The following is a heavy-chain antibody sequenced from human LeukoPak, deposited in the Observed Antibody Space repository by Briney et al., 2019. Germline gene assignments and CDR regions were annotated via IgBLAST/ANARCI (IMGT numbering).Heavy chain of an antibody. V-gene: IGHV4-59*01. J-gene: IGHJ6*02. Sequence: SETLSLTCSVSGGSISGYYWTWVRQPPGKGLEWIGQIHYSGRAVYNPSLKSRITMSVDTSRNQISLKLSSVTAADTAIYYCVRFGVNYDMDVWGQGTTVTVFS. CDR2: IHYSGRA. CDR3: VRFGVNYDMDV. D-gene: IGHD3-16*01. CDR1: GGSISGYY.